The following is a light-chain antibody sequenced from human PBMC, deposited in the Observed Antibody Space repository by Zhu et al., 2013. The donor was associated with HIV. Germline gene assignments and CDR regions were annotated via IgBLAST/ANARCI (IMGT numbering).Light chain of an antibody. J-gene: IGKJ3*01. V-gene: IGKV3-11*01. CDR2: DAA. Sequence: EIVLTQSPATLSLSPGERATLSCRASQSVSSSYLAWYQQRPGQAPRLLIYDAARRATGIPARFSGSGSGTDFTLTISSLEPEDFAVYYCQQRRDWPTFGPGTKVDI. CDR3: QQRRDWPT. CDR1: QSVSSSY.